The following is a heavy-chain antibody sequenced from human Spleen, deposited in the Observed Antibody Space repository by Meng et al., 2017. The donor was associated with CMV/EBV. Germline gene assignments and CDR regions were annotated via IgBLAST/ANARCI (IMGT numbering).Heavy chain of an antibody. CDR1: GGSISSCDYY. J-gene: IGHJ4*02. D-gene: IGHD6-13*01. V-gene: IGHV4-30-4*01. CDR3: ARSRDYSSLTDY. CDR2: IYNSGST. Sequence: QGRLQDAGPGLVKPSQTLSPTCTVSGGSISSCDYYWSWIRQPPGKGLEWIGYIYNSGSTYYNPSLKSRVTISVDTSKNQFSLKLSSVTAADTAVYYCARSRDYSSLTDYWGQGTLVTVSS.